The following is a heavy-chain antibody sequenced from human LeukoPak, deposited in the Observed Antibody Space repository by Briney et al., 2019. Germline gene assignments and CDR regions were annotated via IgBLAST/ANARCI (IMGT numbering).Heavy chain of an antibody. V-gene: IGHV1-69*04. CDR3: AREQDSTSALTLDY. Sequence: SVKVSCKASGGTFSSYAVSWVRQAPGQGLEWMGRIIPILGIANYAQKFQGRVTITADKSTSTAYMELSSLRSEDTAVYYCAREQDSTSALTLDYWGQGTLVTVSS. CDR2: IIPILGIA. D-gene: IGHD6-13*01. J-gene: IGHJ4*02. CDR1: GGTFSSYA.